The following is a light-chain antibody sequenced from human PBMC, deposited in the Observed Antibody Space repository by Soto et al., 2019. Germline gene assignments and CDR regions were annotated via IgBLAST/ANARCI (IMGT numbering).Light chain of an antibody. V-gene: IGLV2-14*03. CDR2: DVS. Sequence: CTGXSSDVGGYNYVSWYQHHPGKAPKLMIYDVSNRPSGISNRFSGSKSGNTASLTISGLQAEDEADYYCSSYTSTSTLVVFGGGTKVTVL. CDR1: SSDVGGYNY. J-gene: IGLJ2*01. CDR3: SSYTSTSTLVV.